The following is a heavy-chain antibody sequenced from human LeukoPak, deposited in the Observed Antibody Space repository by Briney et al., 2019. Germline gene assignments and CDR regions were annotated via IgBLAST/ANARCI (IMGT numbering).Heavy chain of an antibody. CDR3: ARVGYDILTGPEDYFDY. CDR2: TNPNSGNT. D-gene: IGHD3-9*01. V-gene: IGHV1-8*01. Sequence: ASVKVSCXASGYTFTSYDINWVRQATGQGLQWMGWTNPNSGNTGYAQKFQGRVTMTRNTSISTAYMELSSLRSEDTAVYYCARVGYDILTGPEDYFDYWGQGTLVTVSS. CDR1: GYTFTSYD. J-gene: IGHJ4*02.